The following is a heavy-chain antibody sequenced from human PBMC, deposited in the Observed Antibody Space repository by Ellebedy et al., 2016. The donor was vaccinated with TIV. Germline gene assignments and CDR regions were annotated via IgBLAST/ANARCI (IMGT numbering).Heavy chain of an antibody. D-gene: IGHD4-17*01. CDR2: VSPYNGYA. CDR3: ARGVYGDSLNWFDP. CDR1: GYTFSTQG. Sequence: ASVKVSCKASGYTFSTQGISWVRQAPGQGLEWMGWVSPYNGYAGYAQRFRDRVTMTADTSTSTAYMELNSLRSDDTAVYYCARGVYGDSLNWFDPWGQGTLVTVSS. J-gene: IGHJ5*02. V-gene: IGHV1-18*01.